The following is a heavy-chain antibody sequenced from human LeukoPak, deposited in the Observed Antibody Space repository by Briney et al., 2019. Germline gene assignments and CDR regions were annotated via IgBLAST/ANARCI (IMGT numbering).Heavy chain of an antibody. CDR3: AREPYCSSISCPFDP. J-gene: IGHJ5*02. D-gene: IGHD2-2*01. CDR1: GYIFTGYY. V-gene: IGHV1-2*02. Sequence: ASVKVSCKASGYIFTGYYIHWVRQAPGQGLEWMGWINPNSGGTNYAEKFQGRVTMTRDTSISTAYMELSRLRSDDTAVYYCAREPYCSSISCPFDPWGQGTLVTVSS. CDR2: INPNSGGT.